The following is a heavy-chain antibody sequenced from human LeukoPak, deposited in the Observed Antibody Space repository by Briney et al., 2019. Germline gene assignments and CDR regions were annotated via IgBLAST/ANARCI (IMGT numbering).Heavy chain of an antibody. Sequence: PGGSLSLSCAASGFTFSTYAMSWVRQAPGKGLEWVSIISDNGGTTDYADSVKGRFTIARDNSKNALFLQMNSLSAEDTAVYYCAKALLCGAGTYYRNYFDYWGQGILVTVSS. D-gene: IGHD3-10*01. J-gene: IGHJ4*02. V-gene: IGHV3-23*01. CDR3: AKALLCGAGTYYRNYFDY. CDR2: ISDNGGTT. CDR1: GFTFSTYA.